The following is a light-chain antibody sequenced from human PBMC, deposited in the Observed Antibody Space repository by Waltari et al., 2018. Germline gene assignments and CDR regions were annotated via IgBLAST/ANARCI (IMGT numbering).Light chain of an antibody. CDR1: QSVSGY. CDR2: DGS. CDR3: QHRNHWPPLFT. Sequence: VLTQSPATLSLSPGERATLSCRASQSVSGYFAWYQQKPGQAPRLLIYDGSTRATGIPPRFSGSGSGTDCTLTISSLEPEDFAVYYCQHRNHWPPLFTFGPGTKVVF. J-gene: IGKJ3*01. V-gene: IGKV3-11*01.